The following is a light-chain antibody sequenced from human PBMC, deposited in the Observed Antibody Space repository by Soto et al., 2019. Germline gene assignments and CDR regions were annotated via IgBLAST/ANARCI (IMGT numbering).Light chain of an antibody. CDR1: QSVSSSY. V-gene: IGKV3-20*01. CDR3: QQYGSSLRT. CDR2: GAS. J-gene: IGKJ1*01. Sequence: EILLTQSPCTLSLSPGERATLSCRASQSVSSSYLAWYQQKPGQAPRLLIYGASSRATGIPDRFSGSGSGTDFTLTISRLEPEDFAVYYCQQYGSSLRTFGQGTKVDIK.